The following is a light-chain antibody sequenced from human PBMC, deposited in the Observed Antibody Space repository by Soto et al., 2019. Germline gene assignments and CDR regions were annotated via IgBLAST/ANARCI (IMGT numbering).Light chain of an antibody. Sequence: QSALTQPASVSGSPGQSITISCTGTSSDVGGYNYVSWYQLHPGKAPKLMIHEVSERPSRVSNRFSGSKSGNTASLTISGLQAEGEADYYCASYASDVTYVFGSGTKVTVL. CDR2: EVS. J-gene: IGLJ1*01. V-gene: IGLV2-14*01. CDR3: ASYASDVTYV. CDR1: SSDVGGYNY.